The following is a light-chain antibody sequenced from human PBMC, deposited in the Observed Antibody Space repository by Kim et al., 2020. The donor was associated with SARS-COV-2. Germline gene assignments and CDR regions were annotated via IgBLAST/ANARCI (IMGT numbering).Light chain of an antibody. Sequence: LVMTQTPLSLSVTPGQPASISCKSSQSLLQSDGKISLYWYLQKPGQPPQLLIYEVSKRFSGVTERFSGSGSGTDFTLKISRVEAEDVGLYYCMQGLQRLYSFGRGTELEI. CDR2: EVS. V-gene: IGKV2D-29*01. CDR3: MQGLQRLYS. CDR1: QSLLQSDGKIS. J-gene: IGKJ2*03.